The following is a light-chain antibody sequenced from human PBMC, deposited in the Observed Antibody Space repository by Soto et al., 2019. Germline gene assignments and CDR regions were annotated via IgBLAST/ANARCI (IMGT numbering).Light chain of an antibody. V-gene: IGKV1-39*01. J-gene: IGKJ4*01. Sequence: DIQMTQSPSSLSAAVGDRLTITCRASQSVSTYLNWYQQKPGKAPTLLIYAAYTLESGVPSRFRGSGAGTDFTLTISTLQPEDFATSYCHLSYSIPLAVGGGTKVDIK. CDR1: QSVSTY. CDR3: HLSYSIPLA. CDR2: AAY.